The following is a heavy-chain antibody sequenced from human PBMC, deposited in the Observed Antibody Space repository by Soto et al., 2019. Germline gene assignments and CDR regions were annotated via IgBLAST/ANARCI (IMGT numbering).Heavy chain of an antibody. Sequence: PAETLSLTCAVYGGSFIGYYCIFIGQAPLKWLEWIVEINHSGSTNYNPSLKSRVTISVDTSKNQFSLKLSSVTAADTAVYYCARGRTGIRYYYYGMDVWGQGTTVTVSS. CDR2: INHSGST. D-gene: IGHD1-1*01. CDR1: GGSFIGYY. J-gene: IGHJ6*02. CDR3: ARGRTGIRYYYYGMDV. V-gene: IGHV4-34*01.